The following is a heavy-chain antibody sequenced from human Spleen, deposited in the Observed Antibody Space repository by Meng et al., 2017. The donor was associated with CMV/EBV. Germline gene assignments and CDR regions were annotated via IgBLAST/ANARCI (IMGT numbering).Heavy chain of an antibody. CDR2: IHYSGGN. Sequence: SLTCTVSGDSISSAGYYWSWLRQLPGKGLEWIGYIHYSGGNYYNPSLKRRLNMSVDTSKSQFSMKLTSVTAADTAVYYCARDGVRSDWGQGTLVTVSS. V-gene: IGHV4-31*03. J-gene: IGHJ4*02. CDR3: ARDGVRSD. D-gene: IGHD3-3*01. CDR1: GDSISSAGYY.